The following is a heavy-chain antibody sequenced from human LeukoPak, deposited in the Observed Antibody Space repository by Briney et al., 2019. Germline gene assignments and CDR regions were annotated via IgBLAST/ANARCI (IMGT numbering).Heavy chain of an antibody. CDR2: INHSGST. CDR1: SGSFSGYY. CDR3: ASYSSSWAPRHFDY. D-gene: IGHD6-13*01. V-gene: IGHV4-34*01. J-gene: IGHJ4*02. Sequence: SETLSLTCAVYSGSFSGYYWSWIRQPPGKGLEWIGEINHSGSTNYNPSLKSRVTISVDTSKNQFSLKLSSVTAAGTAVYYCASYSSSWAPRHFDYWGQGTLVTVSS.